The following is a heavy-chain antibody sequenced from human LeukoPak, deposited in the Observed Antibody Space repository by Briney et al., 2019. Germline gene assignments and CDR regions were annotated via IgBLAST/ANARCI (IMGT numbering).Heavy chain of an antibody. CDR2: IYHSGST. CDR3: ARDKALAGPFDY. J-gene: IGHJ4*02. Sequence: SGTLSLTCAVSGGSISSSNWWSWVRQPPGKGLEWIGEIYHSGSTNYNPSPKSRVTMSVDKSKNHFSLKLSSVTAADTAVYYCARDKALAGPFDYWGRGTLVTVSS. V-gene: IGHV4-4*02. D-gene: IGHD2-15*01. CDR1: GGSISSSNW.